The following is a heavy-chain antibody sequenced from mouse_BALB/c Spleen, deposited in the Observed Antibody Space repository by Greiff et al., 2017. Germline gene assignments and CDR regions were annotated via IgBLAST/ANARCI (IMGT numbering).Heavy chain of an antibody. CDR1: GFNIKDYY. J-gene: IGHJ1*01. CDR2: IDPENGNT. V-gene: IGHV14-1*02. Sequence: EVKLMESGAELVRPGASVKLSCKASGFNIKDYYMYWVKQRPEQGLEWIGWIDPENGNTIYDPNFQGKASITADTSSNTAYLQLSSLTSEDTAVYYCASTVSDWYFDVWGAGTTVTVSS. CDR3: ASTVSDWYFDV.